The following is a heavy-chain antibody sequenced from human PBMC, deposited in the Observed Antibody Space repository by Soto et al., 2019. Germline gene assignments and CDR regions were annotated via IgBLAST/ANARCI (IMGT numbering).Heavy chain of an antibody. J-gene: IGHJ3*02. CDR3: ARVVGSSGWYYGSFDI. CDR1: GGSFSGSY. D-gene: IGHD6-19*01. Sequence: SETLSLTCAVYGGSFSGSYWNWIRQPPGKGLEWIGEINQSGSTNYNPPLKSRATISVDTSKNQFSLKLSSVTAADSAVYYCARVVGSSGWYYGSFDIWGPGTMVTVSS. V-gene: IGHV4-34*01. CDR2: INQSGST.